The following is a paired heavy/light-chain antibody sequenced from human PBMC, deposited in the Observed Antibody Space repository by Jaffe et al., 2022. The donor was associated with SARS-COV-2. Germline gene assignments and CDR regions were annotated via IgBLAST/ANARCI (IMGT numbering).Light chain of an antibody. CDR3: QQYGSSTFT. CDR2: NAS. Sequence: EIVLTQSPGTLSLSPGERATLSCRASQSLSSTSLAWYQQKPGQAPRLLIYNASSRARGTPDRFSGSGSGADFTLTINTLEPEDFAVYYCQQYGSSTFTFGRGTRLEI. V-gene: IGKV3-20*01. J-gene: IGKJ2*01. CDR1: QSLSSTS.
Heavy chain of an antibody. CDR2: ISHSGST. CDR1: GTFVSSGIYY. J-gene: IGHJ4*02. D-gene: IGHD6-25*01. V-gene: IGHV4-61*01. Sequence: QMQLQESGPGLVKPSETLSLTCTVSGTFVSSGIYYWSWIRQSPGKGLEWIGYISHSGSTSYNPSLKSRVTILLDAAKNQFSLKLNSVTAADTAVYFCAGDSAPSRWFAWGQGTPVTVTS. CDR3: AGDSAPSRWFA.